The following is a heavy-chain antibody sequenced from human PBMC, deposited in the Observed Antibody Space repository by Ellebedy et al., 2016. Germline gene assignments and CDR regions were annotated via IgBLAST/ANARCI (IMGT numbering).Heavy chain of an antibody. Sequence: GGSLRLSXSASGFTLSDHSIHWVRQTPGRGLEWVSSISTSGSQLNYPDALKGRFTISRDSAKNSVYLQMDSLTVEYTGIYYCARASYNTAWGDVWGQGTTVTVSS. CDR1: GFTLSDHS. V-gene: IGHV3-21*01. CDR3: ARASYNTAWGDV. J-gene: IGHJ6*02. D-gene: IGHD6-19*01. CDR2: ISTSGSQL.